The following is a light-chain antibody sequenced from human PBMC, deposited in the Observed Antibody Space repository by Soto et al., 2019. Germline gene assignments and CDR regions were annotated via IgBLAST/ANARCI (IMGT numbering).Light chain of an antibody. Sequence: QSVLAQPPSASAPPGQRVTIPCSGSSSNIGRDPVHWYQHLPGAAPKLLIYGNDQRPSGVPDRFSGSKSDTSASLAITGLQAEDEADYFCASYDDRLNGQVFGGGTKLTVL. CDR1: SSNIGRDP. CDR3: ASYDDRLNGQV. CDR2: GND. V-gene: IGLV1-44*01. J-gene: IGLJ2*01.